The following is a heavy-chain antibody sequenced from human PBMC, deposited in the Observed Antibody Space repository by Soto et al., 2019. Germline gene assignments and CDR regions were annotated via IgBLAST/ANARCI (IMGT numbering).Heavy chain of an antibody. CDR2: ISGSGGST. Sequence: PGGSLRLSCAASGFTFSSYAMSWVRQAPGKGLEWVSAISGSGGSTYYADSVKGRFTISRDNSKNTLYLQMNSLRAEDTAVYYCARNPYSGSSYYFDYWGQGTLVTVSS. D-gene: IGHD1-26*01. J-gene: IGHJ4*02. CDR1: GFTFSSYA. V-gene: IGHV3-23*01. CDR3: ARNPYSGSSYYFDY.